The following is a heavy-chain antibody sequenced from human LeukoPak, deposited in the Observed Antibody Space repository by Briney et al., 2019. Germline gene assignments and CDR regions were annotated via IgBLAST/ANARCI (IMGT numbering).Heavy chain of an antibody. J-gene: IGHJ4*02. D-gene: IGHD5-24*01. V-gene: IGHV3-23*01. CDR2: ITGSGDGT. CDR3: ARRSRDGWYFDY. Sequence: GGSLRLSCAASGFTFSTYAMTWVRQAPGKGLEWVSSITGSGDGTSAADSVKGRFAISRDNSNNTLYLQMNSLRAEDTAVYYCARRSRDGWYFDYWGQGTLVTVSS. CDR1: GFTFSTYA.